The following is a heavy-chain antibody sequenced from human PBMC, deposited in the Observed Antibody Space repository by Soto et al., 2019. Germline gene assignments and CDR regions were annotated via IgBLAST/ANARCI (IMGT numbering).Heavy chain of an antibody. J-gene: IGHJ4*02. D-gene: IGHD6-19*01. CDR3: AHSPSSGWQAFDY. Sequence: QITLKESGPTLVKPTQTLTLTCTFSGFSLSTSGVGVGWIRQPPGKALEWLALIYWDDDKRNKQSLKSRLSIPQDTSKDHVVLTMTYRAPVDTATYYSAHSPSSGWQAFDYWGQRTLVTVSS. V-gene: IGHV2-5*02. CDR2: IYWDDDK. CDR1: GFSLSTSGVG.